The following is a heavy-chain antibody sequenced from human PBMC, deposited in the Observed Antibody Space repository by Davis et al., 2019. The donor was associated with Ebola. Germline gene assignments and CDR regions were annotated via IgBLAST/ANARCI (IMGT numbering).Heavy chain of an antibody. CDR1: GGSFSGYY. CDR3: ARRTALWRRVDY. D-gene: IGHD2-21*02. CDR2: INHSGST. Sequence: SETLSLTCAVSGGSFSGYYWSWIRQPPGKGLEWIGEINHSGSTNYNPSLKSRVTISVDTSKNQFSLKLSSVTAADTAVYYCARRTALWRRVDYWGQGTLVTVSS. J-gene: IGHJ4*02. V-gene: IGHV4-34*01.